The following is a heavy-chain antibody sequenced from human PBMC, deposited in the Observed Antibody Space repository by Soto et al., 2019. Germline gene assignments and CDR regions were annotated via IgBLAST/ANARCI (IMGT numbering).Heavy chain of an antibody. CDR3: ARAPGDHIDSSGFHSWFDP. CDR2: INRDGSDT. D-gene: IGHD3-22*01. CDR1: GFTFSTYW. J-gene: IGHJ5*02. Sequence: GGSLRLSCAASGFTFSTYWMNWVRQVPGKGLVWVSRINRDGSDTTYADSVKGRFTISRDNAENTLYLHMNSLRAEDTAIYYCARAPGDHIDSSGFHSWFDPWGQGTLVTVSS. V-gene: IGHV3-74*03.